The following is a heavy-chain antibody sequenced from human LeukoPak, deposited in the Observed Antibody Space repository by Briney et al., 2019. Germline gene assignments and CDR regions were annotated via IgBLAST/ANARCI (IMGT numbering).Heavy chain of an antibody. CDR1: GFTCSSYA. CDR3: AKTVSGSHSYQGGDY. CDR2: ISGSGGNT. D-gene: IGHD3-16*02. J-gene: IGHJ4*02. V-gene: IGHV3-23*01. Sequence: PGGSLRLSCAASGFTCSSYAMSWVRQAPGKGLEWVSAISGSGGNTYYADSVNGRFTMTRDNYKNTLYLQMNSLRAEDTAVYFCAKTVSGSHSYQGGDYWGQGTLVTVST.